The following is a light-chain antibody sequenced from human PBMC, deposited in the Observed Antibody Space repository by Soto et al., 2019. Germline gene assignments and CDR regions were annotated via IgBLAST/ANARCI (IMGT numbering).Light chain of an antibody. CDR2: EVS. V-gene: IGLV2-14*01. CDR3: SSYSISTDYL. Sequence: QSALTQPASVSGSPGQSITISCTGTSSDVGGYDYVSWYQLHPGKAPKLMVFEVSNRPSGVSYRFSGSKSGNTASLTISGLQAEDEADYFCSSYSISTDYLLGTGTKVTVL. CDR1: SSDVGGYDY. J-gene: IGLJ1*01.